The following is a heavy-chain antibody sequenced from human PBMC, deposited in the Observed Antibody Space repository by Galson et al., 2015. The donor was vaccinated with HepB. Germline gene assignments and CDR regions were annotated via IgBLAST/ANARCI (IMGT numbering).Heavy chain of an antibody. J-gene: IGHJ4*02. D-gene: IGHD3-22*01. Sequence: SLRLSCAASGFTFEDYAMHWVRQVPGKGLEWVSGITWNSDFTGYADSVKGRFTISRDNSKNTLFLQMNSLRPEDTAVYFCAKASSMIVVNETLGFDYWGRGTPVTVSS. CDR1: GFTFEDYA. CDR2: ITWNSDFT. V-gene: IGHV3-9*01. CDR3: AKASSMIVVNETLGFDY.